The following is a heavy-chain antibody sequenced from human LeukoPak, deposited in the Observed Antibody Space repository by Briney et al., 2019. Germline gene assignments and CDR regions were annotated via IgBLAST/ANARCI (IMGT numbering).Heavy chain of an antibody. V-gene: IGHV3-23*01. D-gene: IGHD3-22*01. Sequence: GGSLRLSCAASGFTFGSYAMSWVRQAPGKGLEWVSGISGRGHTSYHADSVRGRFTISGDNSKNTLYLQMNSLRVDDSAVYYCAKGGHYDSSGYSPFDYWGQGTLVTVSS. CDR3: AKGGHYDSSGYSPFDY. J-gene: IGHJ4*02. CDR1: GFTFGSYA. CDR2: ISGRGHTS.